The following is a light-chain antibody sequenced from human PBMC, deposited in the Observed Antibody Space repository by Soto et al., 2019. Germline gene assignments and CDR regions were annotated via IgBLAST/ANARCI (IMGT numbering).Light chain of an antibody. J-gene: IGKJ4*01. Sequence: DVQMTQSPSSLSASVGDRVTITCRASQDINSYLAWYQQKPGNAPKSLIYAASSLQTGVPSRFSGSESGTDFTLTISNLQPEDSATYYCQQYNIYPLTFGGGTKVRSN. V-gene: IGKV1D-16*01. CDR3: QQYNIYPLT. CDR1: QDINSY. CDR2: AAS.